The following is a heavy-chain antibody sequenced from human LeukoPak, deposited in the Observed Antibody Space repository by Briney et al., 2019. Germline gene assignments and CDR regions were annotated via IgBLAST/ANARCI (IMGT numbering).Heavy chain of an antibody. V-gene: IGHV3-23*01. J-gene: IGHJ4*02. CDR1: GFTFRSYA. Sequence: GGSLRLSCAASGFTFRSYAMSWVRQAPGKGLEWVSAISGSGGSTYYADSVKGRFTISRDNSKNTLYLQMNSLRAEDTAVYYCASRPLRGWSPPPFRDYWGQGTLVTVSS. D-gene: IGHD6-19*01. CDR3: ASRPLRGWSPPPFRDY. CDR2: ISGSGGST.